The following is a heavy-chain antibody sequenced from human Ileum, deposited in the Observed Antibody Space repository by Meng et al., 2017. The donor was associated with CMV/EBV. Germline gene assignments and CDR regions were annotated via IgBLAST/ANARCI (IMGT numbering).Heavy chain of an antibody. D-gene: IGHD5-12*01. CDR1: GFTFSRYW. CDR3: ARVRVEERYEAKPFHWGVVGYRGPVTTGAANCFDS. V-gene: IGHV3-74*01. J-gene: IGHJ5*01. CDR2: INSEGTTT. Sequence: GGSLRLSCAASGFTFSRYWMHWVRQAPGKGLVWVSHINSEGTTTRYADSVKGRFTVSRDNTKNTVYLQMNSLRADDTAVYYCARVRVEERYEAKPFHWGVVGYRGPVTTGAANCFDSWGRGTLVTVSS.